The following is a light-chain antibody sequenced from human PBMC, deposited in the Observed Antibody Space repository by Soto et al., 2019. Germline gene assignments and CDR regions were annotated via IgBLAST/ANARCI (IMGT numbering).Light chain of an antibody. J-gene: IGLJ3*02. CDR1: SSDVGAYNY. CDR2: DVS. CDR3: CSYAGSYSWV. Sequence: QSALTQPRSVSGSPGQSVTISCTGTSSDVGAYNYVSWYQHHPGKAPKVMIYDVSERPSGVPDRFSGSKSDNKASLTISGRQAEDEADYYCCSYAGSYSWVCGGGTKLTVL. V-gene: IGLV2-11*01.